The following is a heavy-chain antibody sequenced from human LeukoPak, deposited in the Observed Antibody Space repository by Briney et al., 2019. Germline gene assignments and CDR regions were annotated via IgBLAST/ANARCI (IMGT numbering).Heavy chain of an antibody. CDR3: ARLLDYYDSSGYYYESWFDP. CDR1: GGSISSYY. J-gene: IGHJ5*02. CDR2: IYYSGST. D-gene: IGHD3-22*01. Sequence: SETLSLTCTVSGGSISSYYWSWIRQPPGKGLEWMGYIYYSGSTNYNPSLKSRVTISVDTSKNQFSLKLSSVTAADTAVYYCARLLDYYDSSGYYYESWFDPWGQGTLVTVSS. V-gene: IGHV4-59*08.